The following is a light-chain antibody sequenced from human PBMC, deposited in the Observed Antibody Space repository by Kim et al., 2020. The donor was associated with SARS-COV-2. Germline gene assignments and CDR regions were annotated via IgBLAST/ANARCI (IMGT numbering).Light chain of an antibody. Sequence: QSVLTQPPSASETPGQRVTISCSGSRSNIGSNAVNWYQQLPGTAPKLLIYNNDQRPSGVPDRFSGSKSGTSASLAISGLQSEDEADYYCAAGDDRLYVVFGGGTKVTVL. CDR3: AAGDDRLYVV. CDR2: NND. V-gene: IGLV1-44*01. CDR1: RSNIGSNA. J-gene: IGLJ2*01.